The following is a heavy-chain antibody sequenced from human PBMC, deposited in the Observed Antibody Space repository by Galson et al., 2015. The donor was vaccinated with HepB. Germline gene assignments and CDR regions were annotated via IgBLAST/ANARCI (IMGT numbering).Heavy chain of an antibody. CDR1: GGTFSSYA. V-gene: IGHV1-69*13. CDR3: ARALGYCSSTSCYIDVFYWYFDL. D-gene: IGHD2-2*02. CDR2: IIPIFGTA. Sequence: SVKVSCKASGGTFSSYAISWVRQAPGQGLEWMGGIIPIFGTANYAQKFQGRVTITADESTSTAYMELSSLRSEDTAVYYCARALGYCSSTSCYIDVFYWYFDLWGRGTLVTVSS. J-gene: IGHJ2*01.